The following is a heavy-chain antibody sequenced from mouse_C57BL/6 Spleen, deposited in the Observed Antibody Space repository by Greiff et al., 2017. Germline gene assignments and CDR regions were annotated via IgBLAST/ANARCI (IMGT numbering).Heavy chain of an antibody. CDR2: INPNNGGT. CDR3: ARMSYYHYAMDY. V-gene: IGHV1-18*01. J-gene: IGHJ4*01. D-gene: IGHD2-12*01. CDR1: GYTFTDYN. Sequence: VQLQQSGPELVKPGASVKIPCKASGYTFTDYNMDWVKQSHGKSLEWIGDINPNNGGTIYNQKFKGKATLTVDKSSSTAYMELRSLTSEDTAVYYCARMSYYHYAMDYWGQGTSVTVSS.